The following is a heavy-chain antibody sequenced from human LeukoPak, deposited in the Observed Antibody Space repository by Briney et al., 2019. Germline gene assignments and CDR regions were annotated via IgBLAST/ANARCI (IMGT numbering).Heavy chain of an antibody. CDR1: GYTFTSYG. Sequence: ASVKVSCKASGYTFTSYGISWVRQAPGQGLEWMGWISAYNGNANYAQKLQGRVTMTTDTSTSTAYMELRSLRSDDTAVYYCARDGFTPASSWFDPWGQGTLVTVSS. CDR3: ARDGFTPASSWFDP. D-gene: IGHD2-15*01. CDR2: ISAYNGNA. V-gene: IGHV1-18*01. J-gene: IGHJ5*02.